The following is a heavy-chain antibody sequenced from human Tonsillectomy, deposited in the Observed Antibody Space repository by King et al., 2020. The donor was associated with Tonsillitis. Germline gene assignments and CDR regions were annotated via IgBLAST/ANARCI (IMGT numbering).Heavy chain of an antibody. CDR1: GDSISSGDYS. CDR2: IYYSGST. Sequence: VQLQESGPGLVKPSQTLSLTCAVSGDSISSGDYSWSWIRQPPGKGLEWIGYIYYSGSTYYNPSLKSRGSISVDTSKNQFSLRLNSVTAADTAVYFCASGYYTNGICLCAFDLWGKGTGVTVSS. J-gene: IGHJ3*01. CDR3: ASGYYTNGICLCAFDL. V-gene: IGHV4-30-4*07. D-gene: IGHD2-8*01.